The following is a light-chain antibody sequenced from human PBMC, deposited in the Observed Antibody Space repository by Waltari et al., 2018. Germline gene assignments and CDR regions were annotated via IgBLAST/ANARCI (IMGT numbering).Light chain of an antibody. CDR2: GAS. Sequence: EIVMTQSPATLSVSPGERATLSCRASQSVGSKLAWYQQKPGQAPRLLIYGASTRATGIPARFSGSGSGTEFTLTISSLQSEDFAVYYCHHYNNWPRTFGQGTKVEIK. CDR1: QSVGSK. CDR3: HHYNNWPRT. V-gene: IGKV3-15*01. J-gene: IGKJ1*01.